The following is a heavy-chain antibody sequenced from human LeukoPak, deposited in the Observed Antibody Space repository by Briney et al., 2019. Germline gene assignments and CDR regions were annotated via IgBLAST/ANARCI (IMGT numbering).Heavy chain of an antibody. CDR1: GFTFSDYY. CDR3: AREVVPAALPSPDAFDI. D-gene: IGHD2-2*01. J-gene: IGHJ3*02. V-gene: IGHV3-11*01. CDR2: ISSSGSTI. Sequence: GGSLRLSCAASGFTFSDYYMSWIRQAPGKGLEWVSYISSSGSTIYYAVSVKGRFTISRDNAKNSLYLQMNSLRAEDTAVYYCAREVVPAALPSPDAFDIWGQGKMVTVSS.